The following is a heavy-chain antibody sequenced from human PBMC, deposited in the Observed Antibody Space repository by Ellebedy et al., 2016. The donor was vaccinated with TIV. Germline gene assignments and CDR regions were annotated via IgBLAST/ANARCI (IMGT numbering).Heavy chain of an antibody. V-gene: IGHV5-51*01. CDR3: ARHRYSGSYSVFDAFDI. J-gene: IGHJ3*02. D-gene: IGHD1-26*01. Sequence: GESLKISXKGSGYSFTSYGNGWVRQITGKGLEWMGIIYPGDSDTRYSPYFQGQVTLSANKSISTAYLQWCSLKASDTAMYYCARHRYSGSYSVFDAFDIWGQGTMVTVSS. CDR2: IYPGDSDT. CDR1: GYSFTSYG.